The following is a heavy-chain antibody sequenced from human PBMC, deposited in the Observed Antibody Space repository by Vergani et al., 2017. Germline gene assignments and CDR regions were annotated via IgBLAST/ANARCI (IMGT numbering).Heavy chain of an antibody. Sequence: QVQLVQSGAEVKKPGASVKVSCKASGYTFTSYDINWVRQATGQGLEWMGWMNPNSGNTGYAQKFQGRVTMTRNTSISTAYMELSSLRSEDTAVYYCARARTYRRAITIFGVDPSNYYFMAVWGKGTTVTVSS. CDR2: MNPNSGNT. V-gene: IGHV1-8*01. CDR3: ARARTYRRAITIFGVDPSNYYFMAV. J-gene: IGHJ6*03. D-gene: IGHD3-3*01. CDR1: GYTFTSYD.